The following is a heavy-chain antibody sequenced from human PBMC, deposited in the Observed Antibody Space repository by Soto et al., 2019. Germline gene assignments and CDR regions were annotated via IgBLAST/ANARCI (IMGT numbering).Heavy chain of an antibody. D-gene: IGHD6-13*01. Sequence: VQLLESGGGLVQPGGSLRLSCAASGFTFSNYAMNWVRQSPGKGLEWIGEMNDSGISNYNPSLKSRVTISVDTSKKQFSLKLNSVTAADTAVYYCARGWHSSNWYPLFDYWGQGTQVTVSS. J-gene: IGHJ4*02. V-gene: IGHV4-34*01. CDR2: MNDSGIS. CDR3: ARGWHSSNWYPLFDY. CDR1: GFTFSNYA.